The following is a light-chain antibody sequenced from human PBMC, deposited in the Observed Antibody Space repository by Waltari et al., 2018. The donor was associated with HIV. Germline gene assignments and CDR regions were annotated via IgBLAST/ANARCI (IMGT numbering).Light chain of an antibody. V-gene: IGKV1-5*03. J-gene: IGKJ2*01. CDR1: QNIRNR. CDR3: QQSNAF. CDR2: FAS. Sequence: DTQMTQSPSTLSASVGASVTITCRASQNIRNRMSWYQQKPGKAPKLLIYFASTLEGGVPSRFSGSGYGTDFSLTIDSLTPDDCATYYCQQSNAFFGQGTKVEIK.